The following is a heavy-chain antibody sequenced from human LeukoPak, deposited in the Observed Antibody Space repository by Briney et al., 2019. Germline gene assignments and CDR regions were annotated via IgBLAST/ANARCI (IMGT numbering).Heavy chain of an antibody. CDR3: ARVGDYALKD. J-gene: IGHJ4*02. CDR1: GGSISNSY. D-gene: IGHD3-16*01. Sequence: PSETLSLTCTVSGGSISNSYWTWIRQPPGKGLEWIGYIHNSGTTDYNPSLKSRVTMSIDTSKNQFSLRLSSVTAADTAVYYCARVGDYALKDWGQGTLVTVSS. V-gene: IGHV4-59*08. CDR2: IHNSGTT.